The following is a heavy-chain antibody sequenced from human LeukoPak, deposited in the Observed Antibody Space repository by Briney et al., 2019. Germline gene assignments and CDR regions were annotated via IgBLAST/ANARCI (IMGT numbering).Heavy chain of an antibody. CDR1: GFTFSSYW. CDR3: AREWNYYGSGIMDV. CDR2: IKQDGGER. Sequence: GGSLRLSCAASGFTFSSYWMSWVRQAPGKGLEWVANIKQDGGERYYVGSVKGRFTVSRDNAKNSLYLQMNSLRAEDTAVYYCAREWNYYGSGIMDVWGKGTTVTVSS. D-gene: IGHD3-10*01. J-gene: IGHJ6*04. V-gene: IGHV3-7*01.